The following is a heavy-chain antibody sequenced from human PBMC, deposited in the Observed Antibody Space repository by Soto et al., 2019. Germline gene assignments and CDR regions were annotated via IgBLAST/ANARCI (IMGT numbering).Heavy chain of an antibody. Sequence: GGSLRLSCAGSGFTFKTYWMHWDRHAPGKGLVWVSRINHDGTSTDYADSVKGRVTISRDNAKDTLYLQMNSLRVEDTAVYYCVRDDPGRPELFDYWGQGTLVTVSS. D-gene: IGHD1-26*01. CDR3: VRDDPGRPELFDY. CDR1: GFTFKTYW. J-gene: IGHJ4*02. V-gene: IGHV3-74*01. CDR2: INHDGTST.